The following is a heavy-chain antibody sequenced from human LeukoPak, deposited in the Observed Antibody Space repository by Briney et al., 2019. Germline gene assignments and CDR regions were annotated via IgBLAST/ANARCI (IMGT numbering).Heavy chain of an antibody. CDR3: AKDGGGSYTD. CDR1: GFTFSSYA. V-gene: IGHV3-30*02. CDR2: IAHNGSNK. Sequence: GVSLRLSCAASGFTFSSYAMQWVPQGPGKGRVWEAYIAHNGSNKYYADSVKGRFTISRDNSKRTLYLQMDNLRADDTAVYYCAKDGGGSYTDWGQGALVTVSS. D-gene: IGHD2-15*01. J-gene: IGHJ4*02.